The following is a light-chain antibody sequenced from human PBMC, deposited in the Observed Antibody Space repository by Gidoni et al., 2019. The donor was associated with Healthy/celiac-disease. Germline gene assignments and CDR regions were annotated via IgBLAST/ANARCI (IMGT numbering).Light chain of an antibody. CDR1: SSDVGGYNY. Sequence: QSALTQPASVSCSPGPSITISCTGTSSDVGGYNYVSWYQHHPGKAPKLMIYDVNNRPSGVSNRFAGSKSGNTASLTISGLQAEDEADYYCSSYTSSSTPWVFGTGTKVTVL. CDR3: SSYTSSSTPWV. CDR2: DVN. J-gene: IGLJ1*01. V-gene: IGLV2-14*03.